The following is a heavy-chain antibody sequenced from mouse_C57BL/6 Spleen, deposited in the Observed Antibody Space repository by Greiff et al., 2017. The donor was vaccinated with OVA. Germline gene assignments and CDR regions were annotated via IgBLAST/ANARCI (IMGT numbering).Heavy chain of an antibody. CDR3: ARPSYYRGYFDV. Sequence: EVQRVESGGGLVKPGGSLKLSCAASGFTFSDYGMHWVRQAPEKGLEWVAYISSGSSTIYYADTVKGRFTISRDNAKNTLFLQMTSLRSEDTAMFYCARPSYYRGYFDVWGTGTTVTVSS. CDR1: GFTFSDYG. V-gene: IGHV5-17*01. D-gene: IGHD2-12*01. CDR2: ISSGSSTI. J-gene: IGHJ1*03.